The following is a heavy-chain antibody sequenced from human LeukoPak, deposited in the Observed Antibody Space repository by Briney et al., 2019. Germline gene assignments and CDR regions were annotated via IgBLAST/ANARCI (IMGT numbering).Heavy chain of an antibody. J-gene: IGHJ4*02. V-gene: IGHV5-51*01. CDR2: IYPGDSDT. Sequence: GESLKISCKGSGYNFTSYWIGWVRQMPGKGLEWMGIIYPGDSDTRYSPSFQGQVTISADKSISTAYLQWSSLKASDTAMYYCARQEVGYCSSTSCSYYFDYWGQGTLVTVSS. D-gene: IGHD2-2*01. CDR3: ARQEVGYCSSTSCSYYFDY. CDR1: GYNFTSYW.